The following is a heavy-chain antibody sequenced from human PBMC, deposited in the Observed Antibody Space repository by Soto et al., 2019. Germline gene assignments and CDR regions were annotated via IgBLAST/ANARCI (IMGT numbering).Heavy chain of an antibody. CDR1: GFTFSSYA. J-gene: IGHJ4*02. Sequence: GGSLRLSCAASGFTFSSYAMSWVRQAPGKGLEWVSAISGSGGSTYYADSVKGRFTISRDNAKNSLYLEMNSLRAEDTAVYYCARESEDLTSNFDYWGQGTLVTVSS. CDR2: ISGSGGST. V-gene: IGHV3-23*01. CDR3: ARESEDLTSNFDY.